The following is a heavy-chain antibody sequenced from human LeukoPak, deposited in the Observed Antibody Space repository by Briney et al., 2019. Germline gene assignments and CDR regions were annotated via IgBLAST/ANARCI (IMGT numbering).Heavy chain of an antibody. CDR1: GFTFTTYW. Sequence: GGSLRLSCAASGFTFTTYWMSWVRQAPGKGLEWVANIKQDGTEKYYVDSVKGRFTISRDNAKNSLYLQMNSLRAEDTAVYYCAEGYNYFDYWGQGTLVTVSS. CDR3: AEGYNYFDY. D-gene: IGHD5-24*01. CDR2: IKQDGTEK. V-gene: IGHV3-7*01. J-gene: IGHJ4*02.